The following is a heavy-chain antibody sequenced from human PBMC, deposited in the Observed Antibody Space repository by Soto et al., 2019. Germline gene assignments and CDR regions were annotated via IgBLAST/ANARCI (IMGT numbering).Heavy chain of an antibody. V-gene: IGHV4-31*01. J-gene: IGHJ4*02. CDR2: IYDSESA. D-gene: IGHD6-6*01. CDR3: ARASTSTSAADY. Sequence: QVQLQESGPGLVKPSQTLSLTCSVSGDSISSDGYYWRWIRLHTGKGLEWIGYIYDSESAYYNRSLKSHVTISMDTSKNNFALRLSSVTAAYTDVYYCARASTSTSAADYWGQGTLATVSS. CDR1: GDSISSDGYY.